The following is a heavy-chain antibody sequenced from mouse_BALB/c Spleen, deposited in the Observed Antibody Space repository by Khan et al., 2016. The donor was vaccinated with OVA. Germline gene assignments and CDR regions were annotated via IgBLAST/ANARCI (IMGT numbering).Heavy chain of an antibody. J-gene: IGHJ2*01. CDR3: ATSYFCGYYFDY. CDR2: ISGDSNTI. V-gene: IGHV5-17*02. D-gene: IGHD1-1*01. Sequence: EVQLVESGGGLVQPGGSRKLSCAASGFTFSSYGMHWVRQAPEKGLEWVAYISGDSNTIYYADTVKGRFTISRDNPKNTLFLQMTSLMSEDTARYYCATSYFCGYYFDYWGPGTTLTVSS. CDR1: GFTFSSYG.